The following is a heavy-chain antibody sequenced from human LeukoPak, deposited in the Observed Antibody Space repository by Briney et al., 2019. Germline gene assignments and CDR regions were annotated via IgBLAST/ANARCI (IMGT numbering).Heavy chain of an antibody. Sequence: ASVKVPCKASGGTFSSYAISWVRQAPGQGLEWMGRIIPILGIANHAQKFQGRVTITADKSTSTAYMELSSLRSEDTAVYYCARDQQSGRHDYGAYYYYGMDVWGQGTTVTVSS. D-gene: IGHD4-17*01. CDR3: ARDQQSGRHDYGAYYYYGMDV. CDR2: IIPILGIA. V-gene: IGHV1-69*04. CDR1: GGTFSSYA. J-gene: IGHJ6*02.